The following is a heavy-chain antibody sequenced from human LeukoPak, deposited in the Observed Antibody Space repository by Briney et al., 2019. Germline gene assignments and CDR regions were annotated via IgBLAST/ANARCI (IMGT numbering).Heavy chain of an antibody. Sequence: SETLSLTCSVPGGSINSDYWAWIRQTPGKGLEWIGYMYYTGSTNYNPSLKSRVTISLATSKNHFSLKLDSVTAADTAVYYCARVSVVYGMDVWGRGTTVTVSS. CDR1: GGSINSDY. V-gene: IGHV4-59*01. CDR2: MYYTGST. CDR3: ARVSVVYGMDV. J-gene: IGHJ6*02.